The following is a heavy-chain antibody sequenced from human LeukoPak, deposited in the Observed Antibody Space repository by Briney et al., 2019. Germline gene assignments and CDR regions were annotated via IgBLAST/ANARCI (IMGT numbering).Heavy chain of an antibody. J-gene: IGHJ6*02. CDR3: ARHYGMDV. CDR2: ILPVDSDT. V-gene: IGHV5-51*01. Sequence: GESLKISCKGSGYSFTNYWIGWVRQMPGKGLEWMGIILPVDSDTRYSPSFRGQVTLSADKSISTAYLQWSSLKASDTAMYYCARHYGMDVWGQGTTVTVSS. CDR1: GYSFTNYW.